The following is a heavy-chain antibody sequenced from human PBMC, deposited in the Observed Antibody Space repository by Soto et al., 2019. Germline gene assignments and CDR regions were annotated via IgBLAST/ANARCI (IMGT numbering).Heavy chain of an antibody. CDR3: ASMYYYDTSGSGPL. CDR1: GGSFSGYY. D-gene: IGHD3-22*01. V-gene: IGHV4-34*01. Sequence: PSETLSITCAVYGGSFSGYYWSWIRQHPGKGLEWIGEINHSGSTNYNPSLKSRVTISVDTSKNQFSLKLSSVTAADTAVYYCASMYYYDTSGSGPLWGQGTLVTVSS. J-gene: IGHJ4*02. CDR2: INHSGST.